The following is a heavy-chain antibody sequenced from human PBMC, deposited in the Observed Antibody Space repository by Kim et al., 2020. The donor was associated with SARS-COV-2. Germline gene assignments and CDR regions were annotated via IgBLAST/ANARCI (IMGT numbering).Heavy chain of an antibody. J-gene: IGHJ4*02. CDR3: ARASKPSGYDFLTDY. CDR1: GGSISSYY. D-gene: IGHD5-12*01. CDR2: IYYSGST. V-gene: IGHV4-59*01. Sequence: SETLSLTCTVSGGSISSYYWSWIRQPPGKGLEWIGYIYYSGSTNYNPSLKSRVTISVDTSKNQFSLKLSSVTAADTAVYYCARASKPSGYDFLTDYWGQGTLVTVSS.